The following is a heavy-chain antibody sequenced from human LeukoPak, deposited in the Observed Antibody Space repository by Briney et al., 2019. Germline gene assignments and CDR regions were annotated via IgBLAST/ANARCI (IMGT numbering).Heavy chain of an antibody. CDR3: ATVGNKFFFGDLSS. J-gene: IGHJ4*02. D-gene: IGHD2-2*01. CDR2: FDPEDGET. V-gene: IGHV1-24*01. Sequence: GASVKVSCKVSGYTLTELSMHWVRQAPGKGLEWMGGFDPEDGETIYTQKFQGRVTMTEDTSTDTAYMELSSLRSEDTAVYYCATVGNKFFFGDLSSWGQGNLVTVSS. CDR1: GYTLTELS.